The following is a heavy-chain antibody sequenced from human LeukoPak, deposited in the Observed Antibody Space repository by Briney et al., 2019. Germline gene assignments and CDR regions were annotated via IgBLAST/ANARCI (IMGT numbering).Heavy chain of an antibody. CDR3: ARMRDDYGLN. CDR2: IIPIFGTA. J-gene: IGHJ4*02. Sequence: SERSFSEASLGTLSSDAISSGRQAPLQRREWMGRIIPIFGTANYAQKFQGRVSITTDESTSTAYIELSSLRSEDTAVYYCARMRDDYGLNWGQGTLVTVSS. D-gene: IGHD4-17*01. V-gene: IGHV1-69*05. CDR1: LGTLSSDA.